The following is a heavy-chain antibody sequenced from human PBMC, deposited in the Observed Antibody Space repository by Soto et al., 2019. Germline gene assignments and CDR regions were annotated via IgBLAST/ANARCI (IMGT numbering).Heavy chain of an antibody. CDR1: GFTFSSYG. V-gene: IGHV3-30*18. Sequence: QVQLVESGGGVVQPGRSLRLSCAVSGFTFSSYGMHWVSQAPDKGLEWVAVISYDGSNKYYADSVKGRFTISRDNSENTLYLHVNSLRAEDTGVYYCAKDLVSCGDHEALLDPVDVWGQGTTVTVSS. CDR2: ISYDGSNK. CDR3: AKDLVSCGDHEALLDPVDV. D-gene: IGHD4-17*01. J-gene: IGHJ6*02.